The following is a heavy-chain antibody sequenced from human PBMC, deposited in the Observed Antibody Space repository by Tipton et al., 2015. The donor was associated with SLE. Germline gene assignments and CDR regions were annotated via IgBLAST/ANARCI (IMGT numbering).Heavy chain of an antibody. CDR1: GASITTSEYF. D-gene: IGHD2-8*02. CDR2: FYYGGNT. J-gene: IGHJ4*02. CDR3: ARGYCGGGVCYDRGFFDH. Sequence: TLSLTCTVSGASITTSEYFWGWIRQPPGKGLEWIGIFYYGGNTYYNPSLKSPVSISAGTSKNQFPLKLNSVTAADTAVYYCARGYCGGGVCYDRGFFDHWGQGNLVTVSS. V-gene: IGHV4-39*06.